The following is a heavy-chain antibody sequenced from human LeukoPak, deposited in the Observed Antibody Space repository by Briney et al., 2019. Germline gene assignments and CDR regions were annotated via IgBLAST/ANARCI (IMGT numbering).Heavy chain of an antibody. CDR2: ISYDGSDK. CDR1: GFTFSNYA. Sequence: GGSLRLSCAASGFTFSNYAMQWVRQAPGKGLEWVAVISYDGSDKYYGDSVKGRFTISRDNSKNTLYLQMNSLRADDTAVYYCATITSMRVVLISWGQGTLVTVSS. V-gene: IGHV3-30-3*01. CDR3: ATITSMRVVLIS. D-gene: IGHD3-22*01. J-gene: IGHJ1*01.